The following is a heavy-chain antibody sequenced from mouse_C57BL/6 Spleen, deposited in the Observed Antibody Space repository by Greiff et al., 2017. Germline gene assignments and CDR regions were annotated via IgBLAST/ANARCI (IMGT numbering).Heavy chain of an antibody. CDR1: GFNIKDYY. V-gene: IGHV14-2*01. D-gene: IGHD3-1*01. Sequence: VQLKQSGAELVKPGASVKLSCTASGFNIKDYYMHWVKQRTEQGLEWIGRIDPEDGETKYAPKFPGKATITADTSSNTAYLQLSSLTSEDTAVYYCARSGDHEGFAYWGQGTLVTVSA. CDR2: IDPEDGET. CDR3: ARSGDHEGFAY. J-gene: IGHJ3*01.